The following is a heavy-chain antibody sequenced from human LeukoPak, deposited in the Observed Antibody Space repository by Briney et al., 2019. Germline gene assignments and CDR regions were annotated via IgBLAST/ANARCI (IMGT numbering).Heavy chain of an antibody. Sequence: SETLSLTCAVYGGSFSGYYWSWIRQPPGKGLEWFGEINYSGSTNYNPSLKRRVTISVDTYKNQFSLKLSSVTAADTAVYYCARMYYYDSSDPIVWGQGTTVTVSS. CDR3: ARMYYYDSSDPIV. V-gene: IGHV4-34*01. CDR2: INYSGST. CDR1: GGSFSGYY. J-gene: IGHJ6*02. D-gene: IGHD3-22*01.